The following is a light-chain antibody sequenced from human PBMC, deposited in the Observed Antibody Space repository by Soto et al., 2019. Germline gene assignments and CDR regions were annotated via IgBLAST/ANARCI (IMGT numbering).Light chain of an antibody. J-gene: IGKJ2*01. CDR2: GAS. V-gene: IGKV3-20*01. Sequence: EIVLTQSPGTLSLSPGERATLSCRASQSVRSSYLAWYQQKPGQAPRLLIYGASNRATGLPDRFRGSGSGTDFTLTISRLEPEDFAVYYCQQYGSSPNTFGQGTKLEIK. CDR1: QSVRSSY. CDR3: QQYGSSPNT.